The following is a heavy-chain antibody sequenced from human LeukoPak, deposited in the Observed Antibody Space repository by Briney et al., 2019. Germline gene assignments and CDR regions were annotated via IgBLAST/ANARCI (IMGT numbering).Heavy chain of an antibody. D-gene: IGHD6-19*01. J-gene: IGHJ4*02. Sequence: SETLSLTCAVSGGSITTYYWSWIRQPPGKGLEWIGYISASGSTTYNPSLKSRVSISPDTSKNHFSLKLTSVTAADTAVYYCARRSSGRHFDFDSWGQGILVIVSS. CDR2: ISASGST. CDR3: ARRSSGRHFDFDS. CDR1: GGSITTYY. V-gene: IGHV4-4*09.